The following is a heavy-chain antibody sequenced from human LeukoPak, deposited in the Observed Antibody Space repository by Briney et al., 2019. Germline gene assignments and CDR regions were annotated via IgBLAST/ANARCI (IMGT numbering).Heavy chain of an antibody. V-gene: IGHV4-59*12. D-gene: IGHD4-23*01. CDR2: IYYRGST. CDR1: GGSITSYY. J-gene: IGHJ3*02. Sequence: SETLSLTCSVSGGSITSYYWSWIRQPPGKGLEWIAYIYYRGSTNYNPSLKSRVSISVDTSKNQFSLKLRSVTTADTAVYYCAREDSGNSDDSLDIWGQGTMVTVSS. CDR3: AREDSGNSDDSLDI.